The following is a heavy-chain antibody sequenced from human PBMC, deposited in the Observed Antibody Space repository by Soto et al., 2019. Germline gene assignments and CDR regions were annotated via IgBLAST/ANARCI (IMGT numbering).Heavy chain of an antibody. J-gene: IGHJ4*02. D-gene: IGHD3-3*01. CDR1: GFSLTTSGVG. Sequence: QITLNESGPTVVRPTETLTLTCRFSGFSLTTSGVGVGWIRQSPGKDPEWLALIYWDDDKRYSASLKGRLTIPKDTSKNQVVLTVSDLDPTDTATYYCAHRVLRTVFGLVTTTAIYFDFWGQGTPVAVSS. V-gene: IGHV2-5*02. CDR3: AHRVLRTVFGLVTTTAIYFDF. CDR2: IYWDDDK.